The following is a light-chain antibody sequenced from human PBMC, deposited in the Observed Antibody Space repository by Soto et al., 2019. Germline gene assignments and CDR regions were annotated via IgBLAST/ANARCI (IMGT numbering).Light chain of an antibody. J-gene: IGLJ1*01. V-gene: IGLV2-8*01. CDR2: EIN. CDR3: NSYVGSNNYV. CDR1: SGDITDNKY. Sequence: QSALTQPPSTSGSPGQSVTISCTGTSGDITDNKYVSWFQQHPGKAPKLLIYEINKRPSGVPHRFSGSKSGNTASLTVSGLQADDEADYYCNSYVGSNNYVFGTGTKLTVL.